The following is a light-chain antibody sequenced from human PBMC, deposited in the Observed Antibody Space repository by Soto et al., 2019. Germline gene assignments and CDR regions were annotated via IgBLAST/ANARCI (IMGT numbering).Light chain of an antibody. CDR2: AAS. CDR1: QGISSY. V-gene: IGKV1-8*01. Sequence: AIRMTQSPSSLSASTGDRVTISCRASQGISSYLAWYQKKPGKAPKLLIYAASTLQSGVPSRFSGSGSGTDFTRTISCLQSEDFATYYCQQYYSYPRAFGQGTKVEIK. CDR3: QQYYSYPRA. J-gene: IGKJ1*01.